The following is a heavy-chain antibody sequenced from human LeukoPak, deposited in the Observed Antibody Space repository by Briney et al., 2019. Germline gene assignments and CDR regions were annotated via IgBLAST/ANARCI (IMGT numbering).Heavy chain of an antibody. CDR3: AREISSGYYYGAFDI. D-gene: IGHD3-22*01. Sequence: ASVKVSCKASGYTFTSYGISWVRQAPGQGLEWMGWISAYNGNTNYAQKLQGRVTMTTDTSTSTAYMELRSLRSDDTAVYYCAREISSGYYYGAFDIWGQGTMVTVSS. V-gene: IGHV1-18*01. CDR2: ISAYNGNT. J-gene: IGHJ3*02. CDR1: GYTFTSYG.